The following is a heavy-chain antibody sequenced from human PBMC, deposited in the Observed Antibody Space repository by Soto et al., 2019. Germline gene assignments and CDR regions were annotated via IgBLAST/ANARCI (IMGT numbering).Heavy chain of an antibody. Sequence: QVQLVQSGAEVKKPGASVKVSCKASGYTFTGYYMHWVRQAPGQGLEWMGWINPNSGGTNYAQKFQGRVTMTRDTSISTAYMELSRLRSDDTAVYYCARAPRYCSRTSCCDVWGQGTTVTVSS. CDR2: INPNSGGT. CDR3: ARAPRYCSRTSCCDV. CDR1: GYTFTGYY. V-gene: IGHV1-2*02. J-gene: IGHJ6*02. D-gene: IGHD2-2*01.